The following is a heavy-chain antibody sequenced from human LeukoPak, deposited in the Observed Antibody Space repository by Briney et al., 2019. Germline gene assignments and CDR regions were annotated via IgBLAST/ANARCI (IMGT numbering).Heavy chain of an antibody. Sequence: GESLKISCKGSGYSFTSYWIGWVRQMPGKGLEWMGIIYPGDSDTRYSPSFQGQVTISADKSISTAYLQWSSLKASDTAMYYCARQGRSSGWYVWFDPWGQGTLVTVSS. V-gene: IGHV5-51*01. D-gene: IGHD6-19*01. CDR3: ARQGRSSGWYVWFDP. CDR2: IYPGDSDT. CDR1: GYSFTSYW. J-gene: IGHJ5*02.